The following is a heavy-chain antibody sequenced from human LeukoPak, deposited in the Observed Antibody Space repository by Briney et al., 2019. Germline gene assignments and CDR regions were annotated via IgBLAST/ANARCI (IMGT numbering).Heavy chain of an antibody. CDR3: AKAGGSYYGWFDP. D-gene: IGHD1-26*01. Sequence: GGSLRLSCAASGFTFSHHGMHWVRQAPGKGLEWVAFIRYDGSNKYYADSVKGRFTISRDNSKNTLYLQMNSLRAEDTAVYYCAKAGGSYYGWFDPWGQGTLVTVSS. CDR2: IRYDGSNK. J-gene: IGHJ5*02. CDR1: GFTFSHHG. V-gene: IGHV3-30*02.